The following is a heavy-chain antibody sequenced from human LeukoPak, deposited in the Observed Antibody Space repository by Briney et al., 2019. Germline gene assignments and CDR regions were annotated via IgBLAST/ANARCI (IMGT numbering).Heavy chain of an antibody. D-gene: IGHD3-3*01. CDR2: MNPNSGNT. J-gene: IGHJ4*02. V-gene: IGHV1-8*01. CDR3: AREGYDFWSGYYTGINY. Sequence: ASVKVSCKASGYTFTSYDINWVRQATGQGLEWMGWMNPNSGNTGYAQKFQGRVTMTRNTSISTAYMELSSLRSEDTAVYYCAREGYDFWSGYYTGINYWGQGTLVTVSS. CDR1: GYTFTSYD.